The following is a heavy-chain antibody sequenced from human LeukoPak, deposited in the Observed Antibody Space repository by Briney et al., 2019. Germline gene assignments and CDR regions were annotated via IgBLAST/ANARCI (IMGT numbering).Heavy chain of an antibody. J-gene: IGHJ6*03. V-gene: IGHV4-59*01. Sequence: SETLSLTCTVSGGSISGYYWSWIRQPPGKGQEWIGYLYYSGSTNYNPSLMSRVTISVDTTKNQFSLQLSSVTAADTAVYYCARGVYYYYVDVWGKGTTVTVSS. CDR2: LYYSGST. CDR1: GGSISGYY. CDR3: ARGVYYYYVDV.